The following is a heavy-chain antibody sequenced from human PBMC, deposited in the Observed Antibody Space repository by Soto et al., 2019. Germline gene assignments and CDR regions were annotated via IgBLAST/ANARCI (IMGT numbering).Heavy chain of an antibody. Sequence: GESLKISCKGSGYSFTSYWIGWVRQMPGKGLEWMGIIYPGDSDTRYSPSFQGQVTISADKSISTAYLQWSSLKASDTAMYYCARLPDFEYSSSPNYYYYGMDVSGQGTTLTVS. CDR2: IYPGDSDT. CDR3: ARLPDFEYSSSPNYYYYGMDV. D-gene: IGHD6-6*01. V-gene: IGHV5-51*01. CDR1: GYSFTSYW. J-gene: IGHJ6*02.